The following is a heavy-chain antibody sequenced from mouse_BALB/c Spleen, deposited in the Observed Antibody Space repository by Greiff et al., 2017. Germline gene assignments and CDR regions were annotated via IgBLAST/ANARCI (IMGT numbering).Heavy chain of an antibody. D-gene: IGHD1-1*01. Sequence: EVMLVESGGGLVKPGGSLKLSCAASGFAFSSYDMSWVRQTPEKRLEWVAYISSGGGSTYYPDTVKGRFPISRDNAKNTLYLQMSSLKSEDTAMYYCARHVGYYGSSSYAMDYWGQGTSVTVSS. CDR3: ARHVGYYGSSSYAMDY. J-gene: IGHJ4*01. CDR1: GFAFSSYD. CDR2: ISSGGGST. V-gene: IGHV5-12-1*01.